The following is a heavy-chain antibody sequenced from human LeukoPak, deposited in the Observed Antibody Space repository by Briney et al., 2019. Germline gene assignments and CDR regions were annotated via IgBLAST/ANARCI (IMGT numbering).Heavy chain of an antibody. CDR1: GGSISSGGYS. D-gene: IGHD1-26*01. V-gene: IGHV4-30-2*01. Sequence: SETLSLTCAVSGGSISSGGYSWSWIRQPPGKGLEWIGYIYHSGSTYYNPSLKSRVTISVDRSKNQFSLKLSSVTAADTAVYYCARLLRVVGATRVDYWGQGTLVTVSS. CDR3: ARLLRVVGATRVDY. J-gene: IGHJ4*02. CDR2: IYHSGST.